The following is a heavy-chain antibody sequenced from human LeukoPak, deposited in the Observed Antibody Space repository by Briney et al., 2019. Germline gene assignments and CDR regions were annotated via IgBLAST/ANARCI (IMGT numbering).Heavy chain of an antibody. CDR2: INHSGGT. Sequence: PSETLSLTCAVYGGSFSGYYWSWIRQPPGKGLEWIGEINHSGGTNYNPSLKSRVTISVDTSKNQFSLKLSSVTAADTAVYYCARGGNSITIFGVVIKTAGWYYMDVWGKGTTVTVSS. V-gene: IGHV4-34*01. J-gene: IGHJ6*03. CDR3: ARGGNSITIFGVVIKTAGWYYMDV. CDR1: GGSFSGYY. D-gene: IGHD3-3*01.